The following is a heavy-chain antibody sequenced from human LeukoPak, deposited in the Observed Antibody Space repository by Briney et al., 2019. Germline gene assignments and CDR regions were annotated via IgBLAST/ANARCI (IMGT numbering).Heavy chain of an antibody. Sequence: SETLSLTCTVSGGSISSYYWSWIRQSPGKGLEWIGYIYYSGSTNYNPSLKSRVTISVDTSKNQFSLRLRSVTAADTAVYYCARAVGSGSFQTYYYYMDVWGKGTTVTISS. CDR2: IYYSGST. D-gene: IGHD3-10*01. CDR3: ARAVGSGSFQTYYYYMDV. V-gene: IGHV4-59*01. J-gene: IGHJ6*03. CDR1: GGSISSYY.